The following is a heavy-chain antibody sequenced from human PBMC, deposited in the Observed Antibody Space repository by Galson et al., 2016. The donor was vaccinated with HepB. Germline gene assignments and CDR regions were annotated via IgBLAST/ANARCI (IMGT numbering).Heavy chain of an antibody. Sequence: CAIFGDSVTNYATIWNWIRQSPPRGLEWLGRPSYRSQWVNEYAVSVKSRITINTDTSRNQFSLQLDSVTPDDTAAYFCTRGYMHTGMNVWGQGTTVTVSS. J-gene: IGHJ6*02. V-gene: IGHV6-1*01. CDR1: GDSVTNYATI. CDR3: TRGYMHTGMNV. D-gene: IGHD5-18*01. CDR2: PSYRSQWVN.